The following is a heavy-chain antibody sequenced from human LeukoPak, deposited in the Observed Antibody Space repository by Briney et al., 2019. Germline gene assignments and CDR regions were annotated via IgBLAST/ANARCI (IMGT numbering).Heavy chain of an antibody. J-gene: IGHJ4*02. V-gene: IGHV3-53*01. Sequence: GGSLRHSRAASRFSLINNYMSWVRPAPGRGLEGVSVIYEGDSTYYADSVKGRYTITRDNSKNTLYLQMNTLRAEHTAVYYCAREESGSYFRYWGQGTLVTVSS. CDR1: RFSLINNY. CDR3: AREESGSYFRY. CDR2: IYEGDST. D-gene: IGHD1-26*01.